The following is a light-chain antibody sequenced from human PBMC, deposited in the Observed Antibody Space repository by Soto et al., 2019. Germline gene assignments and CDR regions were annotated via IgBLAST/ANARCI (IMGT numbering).Light chain of an antibody. CDR2: DAS. Sequence: EIVLTQSPGTLSLSPGERATLSCRASQSVRTYLAWYQVKPGQAPRLLIYDASNRATGIPARFSGSGSGTDFTLTISSLEPEDFAVYYCQQRSNWPITFGQGTRLEIK. CDR3: QQRSNWPIT. CDR1: QSVRTY. J-gene: IGKJ5*01. V-gene: IGKV3-11*01.